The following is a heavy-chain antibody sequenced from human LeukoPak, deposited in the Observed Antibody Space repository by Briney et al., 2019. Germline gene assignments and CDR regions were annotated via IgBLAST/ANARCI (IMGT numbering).Heavy chain of an antibody. CDR3: ARDGLDYYDSSGYCRYFDY. Sequence: ASVKVSCKASGYTFNGYYLHWVRQAPGQGLEWMGIINPSAGSTTYAQKFQGRVTLTRDTSTSTVYMELSNLRSEDTAMYYCARDGLDYYDSSGYCRYFDYWGQGSLVTVSS. J-gene: IGHJ4*02. V-gene: IGHV1-46*02. CDR2: INPSAGST. CDR1: GYTFNGYY. D-gene: IGHD3-22*01.